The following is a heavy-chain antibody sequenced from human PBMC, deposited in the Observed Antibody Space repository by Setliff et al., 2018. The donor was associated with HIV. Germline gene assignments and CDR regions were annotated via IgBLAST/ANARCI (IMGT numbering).Heavy chain of an antibody. V-gene: IGHV5-51*01. CDR1: GYNFISYY. Sequence: VESLKLSCKASGYNFISYYIGWVRQMPGKGLEWMGIIYPGDSDTRYGPSFEGQVTISADWSITTAFLQWNSLKASDTAMYYCARRPVSDTFDVWGQGTMVTVSS. CDR2: IYPGDSDT. CDR3: ARRPVSDTFDV. J-gene: IGHJ3*01.